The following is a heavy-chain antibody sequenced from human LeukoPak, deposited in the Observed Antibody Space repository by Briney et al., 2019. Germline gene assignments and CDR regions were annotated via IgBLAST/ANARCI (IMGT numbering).Heavy chain of an antibody. J-gene: IGHJ4*02. D-gene: IGHD3-22*01. V-gene: IGHV4-34*01. CDR2: ISHNGST. CDR3: ARHLMYYYDSSGYYFDY. CDR1: GGSFSGYY. Sequence: SETLSLTCAVYGGSFSGYYWSWIRQPPGKGLEWIGEISHNGSTNYNPSLKSRVTISVDTSKNQFSLKLSSVTAADTAVYYCARHLMYYYDSSGYYFDYWGQGTLVTVSS.